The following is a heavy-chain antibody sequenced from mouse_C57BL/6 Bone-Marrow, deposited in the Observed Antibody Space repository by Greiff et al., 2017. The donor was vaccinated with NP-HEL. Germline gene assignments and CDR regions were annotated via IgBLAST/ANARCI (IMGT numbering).Heavy chain of an antibody. Sequence: QVQLQQPGAELVKPGASVKVSCKASGYTFTSYWMHWVKQRPGQGLEWIGRIHPSDSDTNYNQKFKGKATLTVDKSSSTAYMQLSSLTSEDSAFYSCSIANCCYFPFSYWGQGTLVTVSA. J-gene: IGHJ3*01. CDR3: SIANCCYFPFSY. CDR2: IHPSDSDT. CDR1: GYTFTSYW. V-gene: IGHV1-74*01. D-gene: IGHD2-12*01.